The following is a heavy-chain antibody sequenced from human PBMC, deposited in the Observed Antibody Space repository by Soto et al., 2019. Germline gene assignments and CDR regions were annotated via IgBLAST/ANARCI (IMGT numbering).Heavy chain of an antibody. Sequence: ASVKVSCKASGYTFTSYDINWVRQATGQGLEGMGWMNPNSGNTGYAQKFQGRVTMTRNTSISTAYMELSSLRSEDTAVYYCARVRLYYDFWSGYLNDAFDIWGQGTMVTVSS. V-gene: IGHV1-8*01. CDR3: ARVRLYYDFWSGYLNDAFDI. CDR1: GYTFTSYD. D-gene: IGHD3-3*01. CDR2: MNPNSGNT. J-gene: IGHJ3*02.